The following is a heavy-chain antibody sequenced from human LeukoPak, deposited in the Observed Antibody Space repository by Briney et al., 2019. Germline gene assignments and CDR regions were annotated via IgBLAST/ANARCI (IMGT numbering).Heavy chain of an antibody. CDR2: IGGSGGST. V-gene: IGHV3-23*01. J-gene: IGHJ4*02. Sequence: PGGSLRLSXAASGLTFRSYAMSWVRQAPGKGLEWVSAIGGSGGSTNYADSVEGQFTISRDNSKNTLYLQMNSLRAEDTALYYCAKDRDGYMGAFDYWGQGTLVTVSS. D-gene: IGHD5-24*01. CDR1: GLTFRSYA. CDR3: AKDRDGYMGAFDY.